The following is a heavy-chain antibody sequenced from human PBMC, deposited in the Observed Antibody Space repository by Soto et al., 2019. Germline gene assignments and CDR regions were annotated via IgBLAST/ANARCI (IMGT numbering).Heavy chain of an antibody. V-gene: IGHV4-59*01. CDR3: ARGHRTAMVRGVIFDY. CDR1: GGSISSYY. J-gene: IGHJ4*02. CDR2: IYYSGST. Sequence: ASETLSLTCTVSGGSISSYYWSWIRQPPGKGLEWIGYIYYSGSTNYNPSLKSRVTISVDTSKNQFSLKLSSVTAADTAVYYCARGHRTAMVRGVIFDYWGQGTLVTVSS. D-gene: IGHD3-10*01.